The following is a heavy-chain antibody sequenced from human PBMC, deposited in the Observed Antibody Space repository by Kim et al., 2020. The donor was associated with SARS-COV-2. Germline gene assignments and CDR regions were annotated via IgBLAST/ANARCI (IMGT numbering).Heavy chain of an antibody. J-gene: IGHJ4*02. Sequence: GGSLRLSCAASGFTFSSYGMHWVRQAPGKGLEWVAVISYDGSNKYYADSVKGRFTISRDNSKNTLYLQMNSLRAEDTAVYYCAKDLSPLLEPGPFDYWGQGTLVTVSS. V-gene: IGHV3-30*18. D-gene: IGHD1-1*01. CDR3: AKDLSPLLEPGPFDY. CDR1: GFTFSSYG. CDR2: ISYDGSNK.